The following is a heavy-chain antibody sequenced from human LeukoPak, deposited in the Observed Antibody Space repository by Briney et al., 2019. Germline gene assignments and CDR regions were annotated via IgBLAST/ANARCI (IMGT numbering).Heavy chain of an antibody. J-gene: IGHJ5*02. Sequence: ASVKVSCKASGYTFTGYYIHWVRQAPGQGLEWMGWINPNSGGANYAQKFQGRVTMTRDSSITTAYMDLSRLKSDDTAVYYCARDLSIVPGIAAAGTIWFDPWGQGTLVTVSS. D-gene: IGHD6-13*01. V-gene: IGHV1-2*02. CDR3: ARDLSIVPGIAAAGTIWFDP. CDR1: GYTFTGYY. CDR2: INPNSGGA.